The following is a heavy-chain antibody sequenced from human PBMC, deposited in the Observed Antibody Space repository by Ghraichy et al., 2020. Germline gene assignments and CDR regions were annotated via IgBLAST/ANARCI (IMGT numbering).Heavy chain of an antibody. Sequence: ESLNISCAVSGGSISSSNWWSWVRQPPGKGLEWIGEIYHSGSTNYNPSLKSRVTISVDKSKNQFSLKLSSVTAADTAVYYCARNYYDFWSGLLDYWGQGTLVTVSS. D-gene: IGHD3-3*01. J-gene: IGHJ4*02. CDR3: ARNYYDFWSGLLDY. CDR1: GGSISSSNW. CDR2: IYHSGST. V-gene: IGHV4-4*02.